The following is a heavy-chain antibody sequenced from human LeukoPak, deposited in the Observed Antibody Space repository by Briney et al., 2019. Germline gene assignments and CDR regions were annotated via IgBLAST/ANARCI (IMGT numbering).Heavy chain of an antibody. Sequence: ASVKVSCKASGGTFSSYAISWVRQATGQGLEWMGWMNPNSGNTGYAQKFQGRVTMTRDTSISTAYMELSRLRSDDTAVYYCATDDFRRAAAGVILNWGQGTLVTVSS. CDR2: MNPNSGNT. V-gene: IGHV1-8*02. D-gene: IGHD6-13*01. CDR1: GGTFSSYA. CDR3: ATDDFRRAAAGVILN. J-gene: IGHJ4*02.